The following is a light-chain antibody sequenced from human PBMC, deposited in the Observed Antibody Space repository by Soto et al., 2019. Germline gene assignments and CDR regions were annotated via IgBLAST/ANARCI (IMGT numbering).Light chain of an antibody. CDR3: LLYYGGAHV. V-gene: IGLV7-43*01. J-gene: IGLJ1*01. CDR2: STS. CDR1: TGAVTSGYY. Sequence: QAVVTQEPSLTVSPGGTVTLTCASSTGAVTSGYYPNWFQQKPGQAPRALSYSTSNKHSWTPARFSGSLLGGKAALTLSGVQPEDEAEYYCLLYYGGAHVFGTGTKLTVL.